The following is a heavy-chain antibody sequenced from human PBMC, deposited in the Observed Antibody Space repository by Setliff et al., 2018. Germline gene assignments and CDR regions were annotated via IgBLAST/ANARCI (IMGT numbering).Heavy chain of an antibody. V-gene: IGHV3-11*05. Sequence: LSLTCTVSGYSISSGYIWGWIRQPPGKGLEWVAYIRSSETVTDYADSVKGRFTISRDNSKNSLYPQMNSLRAEDTALYYCAKDIRATAVGYFDYWGQGTLVTVSS. CDR3: AKDIRATAVGYFDY. CDR2: IRSSETVT. CDR1: GYSISSGYI. D-gene: IGHD1-26*01. J-gene: IGHJ4*02.